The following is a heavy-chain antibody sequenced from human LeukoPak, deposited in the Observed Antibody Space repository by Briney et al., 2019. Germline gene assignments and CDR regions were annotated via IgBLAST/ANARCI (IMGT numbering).Heavy chain of an antibody. D-gene: IGHD3-10*01. Sequence: GGSLRLPCAASGFTFSSYSMNWVRQAPGKGLEWVSYISSSSTIYYADSVKGRFTISRDNSKSTVYLQMNSLRVEDAAVYYCSEDLTSDFGGDLDPWGQGTLVTVSS. CDR1: GFTFSSYS. V-gene: IGHV3-48*01. CDR2: ISSSSTI. J-gene: IGHJ5*02. CDR3: SEDLTSDFGGDLDP.